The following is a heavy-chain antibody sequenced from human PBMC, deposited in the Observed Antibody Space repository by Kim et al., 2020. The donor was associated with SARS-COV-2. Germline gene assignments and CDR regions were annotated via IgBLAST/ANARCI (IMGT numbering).Heavy chain of an antibody. D-gene: IGHD2-2*01. CDR2: FDPEDGET. CDR3: ATGQTIVEVPAAIRSYYYYYGMDV. J-gene: IGHJ6*02. V-gene: IGHV1-24*01. CDR1: GYTLTELS. Sequence: ASVKVSCKVSGYTLTELSMHWVRQAPGKGLEWMGGFDPEDGETIYAQKFQGRVTMTEDTSTDTAYMELSSLRSEDTAVYYCATGQTIVEVPAAIRSYYYYYGMDVWGQGTTVTVSS.